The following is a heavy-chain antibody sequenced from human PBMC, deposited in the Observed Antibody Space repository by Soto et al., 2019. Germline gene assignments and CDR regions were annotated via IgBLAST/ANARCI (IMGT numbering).Heavy chain of an antibody. J-gene: IGHJ3*02. V-gene: IGHV3-73*01. Sequence: GGSLRLSCAASGFTFSGSAMHWVRQASGKGLEWVGRIRSKANSYATAYAASVKGRFTISRDDSKNTAYLQMNSLKTEDTAVYYCTRPGIAADGTAFYIWGQGTMVTVSS. CDR1: GFTFSGSA. D-gene: IGHD6-13*01. CDR3: TRPGIAADGTAFYI. CDR2: IRSKANSYAT.